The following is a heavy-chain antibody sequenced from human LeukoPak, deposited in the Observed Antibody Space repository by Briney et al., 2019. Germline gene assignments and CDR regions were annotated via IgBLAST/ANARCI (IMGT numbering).Heavy chain of an antibody. D-gene: IGHD6-6*01. J-gene: IGHJ4*02. Sequence: SETLSLTCAVYGGSFSGYYWSWIRQPPGKGLEWIGEINHGGSTNYNPSLKSRVTISVDTSKNQFSLKLSSVTAADTAVYYCARRGFQYSSSSGSRKLDYWGQGTLVTVSS. V-gene: IGHV4-34*01. CDR1: GGSFSGYY. CDR3: ARRGFQYSSSSGSRKLDY. CDR2: INHGGST.